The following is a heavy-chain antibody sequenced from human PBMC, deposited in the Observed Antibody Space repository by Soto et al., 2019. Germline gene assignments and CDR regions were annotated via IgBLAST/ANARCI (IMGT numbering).Heavy chain of an antibody. CDR1: GGSINDYY. Sequence: SETLSLTCTVSGGSINDYYWSWIRQTPGKGLEWVGFMYYSETTKYNPSLKGRVNMSLDTSKNQVSLHLQSVTAADTAVYYCARANSSTWYKLEYKWFDPWGQGTLVTVSS. D-gene: IGHD6-13*01. CDR2: MYYSETT. V-gene: IGHV4-59*01. CDR3: ARANSSTWYKLEYKWFDP. J-gene: IGHJ5*02.